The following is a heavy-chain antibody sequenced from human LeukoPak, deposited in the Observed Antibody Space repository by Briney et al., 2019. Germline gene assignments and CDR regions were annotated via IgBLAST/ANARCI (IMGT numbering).Heavy chain of an antibody. V-gene: IGHV4-34*01. CDR3: AKTSGYSSGWYSRRYYYYYGMDV. D-gene: IGHD6-19*01. CDR2: INHSGST. CDR1: GGSFSGYY. Sequence: SETLSLTCAVYGGSFSGYYWSWIRQPPGKGLEWIGEINHSGSTNYNPSLKSRVTISVDTSKNQFSLKLSSVTAADTAVYYRAKTSGYSSGWYSRRYYYYYGMDVWGQGTTVTVSS. J-gene: IGHJ6*02.